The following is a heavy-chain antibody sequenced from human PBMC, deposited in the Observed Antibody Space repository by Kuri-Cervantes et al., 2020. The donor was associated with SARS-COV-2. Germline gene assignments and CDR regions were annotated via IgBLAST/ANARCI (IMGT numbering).Heavy chain of an antibody. V-gene: IGHV3-30*14. CDR2: ISYDGRNT. CDR1: GFIFSDYA. J-gene: IGHJ4*01. CDR3: ARGMAGTPRYFDC. Sequence: GESLKISCEASGFIFSDYAIDWVRQAPGKGLEWVAIISYDGRNTKFADSVKGRFTISRDNSKNVVYLQMNNLRVDDTAVYYCARGMAGTPRYFDCWGRGTLVTVSS. D-gene: IGHD5-24*01.